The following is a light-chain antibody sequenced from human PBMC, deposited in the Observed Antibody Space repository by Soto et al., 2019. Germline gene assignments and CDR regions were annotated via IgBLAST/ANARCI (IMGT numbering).Light chain of an antibody. V-gene: IGLV2-8*01. CDR1: SSDVGGYNY. Sequence: QSALTQPPSASGSPGQLVTISCTGTSSDVGGYNYVSWYQQHPGKAPKLMIYEVSKRPSGVPDRFSGSKSGNTASLTVSGLQAEDEAYYYCSSYAGSKTVFGGGTKVTVL. CDR3: SSYAGSKTV. J-gene: IGLJ3*02. CDR2: EVS.